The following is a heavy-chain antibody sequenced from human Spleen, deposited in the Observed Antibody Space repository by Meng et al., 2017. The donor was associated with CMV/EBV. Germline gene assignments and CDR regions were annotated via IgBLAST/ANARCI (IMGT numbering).Heavy chain of an antibody. V-gene: IGHV1-2*02. CDR1: GATFRSYV. D-gene: IGHD2-15*01. Sequence: SGATFRSYVVSWVRPAPGQGLEWMGGINPNNGGTKYAQKFQGRVTMTRDKSVTTAFMELSSLRSDDTAVYYCARVLGYCTGGSCWYDFWGQGTLVTVSS. J-gene: IGHJ4*02. CDR3: ARVLGYCTGGSCWYDF. CDR2: INPNNGGT.